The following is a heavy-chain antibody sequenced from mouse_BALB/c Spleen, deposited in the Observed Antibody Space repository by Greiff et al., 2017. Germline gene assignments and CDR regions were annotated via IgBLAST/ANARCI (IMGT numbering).Heavy chain of an antibody. CDR3: ARGGDYYGSSSWFAY. CDR2: ISSGGGST. Sequence: EVQLVESGGGLVKPGGSLKLSCAASGFAFSSYDMSWVRQTPEKRLEWVAYISSGGGSTYYPDTVKGRFTISRDNAKNTLYLQMSSLKSEDTAMYYCARGGDYYGSSSWFAYWGQGTLVTVSA. J-gene: IGHJ3*01. D-gene: IGHD1-1*01. CDR1: GFAFSSYD. V-gene: IGHV5-12-1*01.